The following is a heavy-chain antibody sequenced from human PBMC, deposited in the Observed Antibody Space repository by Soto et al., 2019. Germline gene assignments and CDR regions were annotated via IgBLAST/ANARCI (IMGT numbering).Heavy chain of an antibody. V-gene: IGHV4-39*02. Sequence: ASETLSLTCSVSGGSINYNSYHWGWIRQPPGQGLEWIGSIFYTGTTFYNPSLESRVTMSVDTSKNSFSLHLTSVTAADTAVYFCARIVVVATVANVWGQGTLVTV. CDR1: GGSINYNSYH. CDR3: ARIVVVATVANV. J-gene: IGHJ4*02. D-gene: IGHD5-12*01. CDR2: IFYTGTT.